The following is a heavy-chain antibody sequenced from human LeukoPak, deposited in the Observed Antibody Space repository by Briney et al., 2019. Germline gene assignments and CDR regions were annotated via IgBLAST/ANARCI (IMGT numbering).Heavy chain of an antibody. CDR1: GFTVSSNY. CDR2: ISGRSDNT. V-gene: IGHV3-23*01. J-gene: IGHJ4*02. CDR3: AKWGDYDVLTGYYVSDF. Sequence: GGSLRLSCAASGFTVSSNYMSWVRQAPGKGLEWVSVISGRSDNTYYADSVKGRFTLSRDSSKNTLYLQMNSLRADDTAVYYCAKWGDYDVLTGYYVSDFWGQGTLVTVSS. D-gene: IGHD3-9*01.